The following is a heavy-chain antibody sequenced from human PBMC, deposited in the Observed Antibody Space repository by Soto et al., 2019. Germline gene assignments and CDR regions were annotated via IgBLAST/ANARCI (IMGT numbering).Heavy chain of an antibody. CDR1: GFTFSSYA. J-gene: IGHJ2*01. D-gene: IGHD6-13*01. Sequence: GGSLRLSCAASGFTFSSYAMSWVRQAPGKGLEWVSAISGSGGSTYYADSVKGRFTISRDNSKNTLYLQMNSLRAEDTAVYYCAKNPGYSSSWYVVWYFDLWGRGTLVTVSS. CDR2: ISGSGGST. V-gene: IGHV3-23*01. CDR3: AKNPGYSSSWYVVWYFDL.